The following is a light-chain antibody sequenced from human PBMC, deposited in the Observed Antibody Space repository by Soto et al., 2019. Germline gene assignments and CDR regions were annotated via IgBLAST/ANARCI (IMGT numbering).Light chain of an antibody. V-gene: IGKV3-15*01. CDR1: QSVSSN. J-gene: IGKJ1*01. CDR2: GAS. Sequence: EIVMTQSPATLSVSPGERATLSCRASQSVSSNLAWYQQKTGHAPRLLIFGASTRATGIPARFSGSGSGTEVTLTISSMQSEDFAVYYCQQYNNWPQTFGQGTKVEIK. CDR3: QQYNNWPQT.